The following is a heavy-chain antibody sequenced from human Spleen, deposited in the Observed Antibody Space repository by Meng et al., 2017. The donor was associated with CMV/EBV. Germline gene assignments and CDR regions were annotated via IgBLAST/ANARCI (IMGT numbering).Heavy chain of an antibody. J-gene: IGHJ6*02. Sequence: ASVKVSCKASGYTFTSYDINWVRQATGKGLEWMGWMNPNSGNTGYAQKFQGRVTMTEDTSTDTAYMELSSLRSEDTAVYYCATVGYSHPAPYYYGMDVWGQGTTVTVSS. CDR2: MNPNSGNT. D-gene: IGHD5-18*01. CDR3: ATVGYSHPAPYYYGMDV. V-gene: IGHV1-8*01. CDR1: GYTFTSYD.